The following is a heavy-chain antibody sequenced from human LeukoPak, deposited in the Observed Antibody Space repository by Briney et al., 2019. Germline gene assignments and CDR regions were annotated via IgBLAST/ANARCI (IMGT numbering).Heavy chain of an antibody. J-gene: IGHJ4*02. Sequence: SETLSLTCSVSGYSISSGYYWSWIRQSPGKGLEWIGSIYHSGFNYYNPSLQSRVTISVDTSKNQFSLKLSSVTAADTAVYCCARMVRRLERLNIGGSSDYATIYYFDYWGQGTLVTVSS. D-gene: IGHD5-12*01. CDR2: IYHSGFN. CDR3: ARMVRRLERLNIGGSSDYATIYYFDY. CDR1: GYSISSGYY. V-gene: IGHV4-38-2*01.